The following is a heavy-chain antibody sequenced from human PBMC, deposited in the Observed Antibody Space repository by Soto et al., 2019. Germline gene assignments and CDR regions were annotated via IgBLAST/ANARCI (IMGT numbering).Heavy chain of an antibody. Sequence: RLSCAASGFTFSSYAMHWVRQAPGKGLEWVAVISYDGSNKYYADSVKGRFTISRDNSKNTLYLQMNSLRAEDTAVYYCARDLAGYSYGHNYYGMDVWGQGTTVTVSS. CDR3: ARDLAGYSYGHNYYGMDV. J-gene: IGHJ6*02. CDR2: ISYDGSNK. V-gene: IGHV3-30-3*01. CDR1: GFTFSSYA. D-gene: IGHD5-18*01.